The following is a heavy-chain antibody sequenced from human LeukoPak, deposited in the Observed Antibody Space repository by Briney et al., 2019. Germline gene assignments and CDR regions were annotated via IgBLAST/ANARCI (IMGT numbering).Heavy chain of an antibody. V-gene: IGHV1-2*02. J-gene: IGHJ3*02. CDR1: GYTFTGYY. CDR2: INPNSGGT. D-gene: IGHD1-26*01. CDR3: ARDQEWELLPTSDASTDAFDI. Sequence: ASAKVSCKASGYTFTGYYMHWVRQAPGQGLEWMGGINPNSGGTNYAQKFQGRVTMTRDTSISTAYMELSRLRSDDTAVYYCARDQEWELLPTSDASTDAFDIWGQGTMVTVSS.